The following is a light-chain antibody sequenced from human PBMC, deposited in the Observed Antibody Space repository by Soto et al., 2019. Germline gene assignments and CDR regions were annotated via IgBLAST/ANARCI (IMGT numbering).Light chain of an antibody. CDR2: DTS. CDR3: QPYNDWPLT. J-gene: IGKJ4*01. CDR1: QGIGDT. V-gene: IGKV3-15*01. Sequence: EVVMRQSPATPSVSPGEGATLSCRASQGIGDTLAWYQHKPGQTPRLLIYDTSTRATGVPTRFSGSRSGAEFTLTINSLQSEDFAVYYCQPYNDWPLTFGGGTKVDIK.